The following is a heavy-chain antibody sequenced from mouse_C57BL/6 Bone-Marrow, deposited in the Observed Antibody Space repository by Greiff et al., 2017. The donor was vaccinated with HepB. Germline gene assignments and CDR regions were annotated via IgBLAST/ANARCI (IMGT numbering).Heavy chain of an antibody. D-gene: IGHD1-1*01. J-gene: IGHJ2*01. V-gene: IGHV3-6*01. CDR2: ISYDGSN. Sequence: ESGPGLVKPSQSLSLTCSVTGYSITSGYYWNWIRQFPGNKLEWMGYISYDGSNNYNPSLKNRISITRDTSKNQFFLKLNSVTTEDTATYYCARECYYSYFDYWGQGTTLTVSS. CDR1: GYSITSGYY. CDR3: ARECYYSYFDY.